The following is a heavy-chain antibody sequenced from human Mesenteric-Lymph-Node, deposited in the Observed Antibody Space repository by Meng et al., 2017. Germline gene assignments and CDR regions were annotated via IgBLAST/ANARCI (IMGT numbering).Heavy chain of an antibody. Sequence: QVQLQGPGHGRVRPSGTLSLTCDVSGGSIRNDRWWSWVRQAPGKGLEWIGEIYHSGRTNYNPSVKSRVSMSVDKSQNHFSLRLSSVTAADTAVYYCTTLYGDSISWGQGTLVTVSS. CDR1: GGSIRNDRW. J-gene: IGHJ4*02. CDR3: TTLYGDSIS. CDR2: IYHSGRT. D-gene: IGHD4-17*01. V-gene: IGHV4-4*02.